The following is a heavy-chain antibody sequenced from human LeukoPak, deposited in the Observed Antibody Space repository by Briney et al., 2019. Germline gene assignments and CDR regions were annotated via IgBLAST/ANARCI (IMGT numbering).Heavy chain of an antibody. J-gene: IGHJ4*02. CDR3: ARGAAAAGNDY. Sequence: ASVKVSCRASGYTFTSYDINWVRQATGQGLEWMGWMNPNSGNTGYAQKFQGRVTITRNTSISTAYMELSSLRSEDTAVYYCARGAAAAGNDYWGQGTLVTVSS. CDR1: GYTFTSYD. CDR2: MNPNSGNT. V-gene: IGHV1-8*03. D-gene: IGHD6-13*01.